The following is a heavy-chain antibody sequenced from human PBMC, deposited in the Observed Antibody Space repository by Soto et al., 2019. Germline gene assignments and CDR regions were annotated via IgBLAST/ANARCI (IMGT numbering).Heavy chain of an antibody. D-gene: IGHD5-18*01. CDR3: ARDGYSYGSFDY. CDR2: INHSGTT. Sequence: QVQLQQWGAGLLKPSETLSLTCAVYGGSPSGYYWSWIRQPPGKGLEWIGEINHSGTTNYNPSLKSRVTISVDTSNNQFSLKLSSVTAADTAVYYCARDGYSYGSFDYWGQGTLVTVSS. J-gene: IGHJ4*02. V-gene: IGHV4-34*01. CDR1: GGSPSGYY.